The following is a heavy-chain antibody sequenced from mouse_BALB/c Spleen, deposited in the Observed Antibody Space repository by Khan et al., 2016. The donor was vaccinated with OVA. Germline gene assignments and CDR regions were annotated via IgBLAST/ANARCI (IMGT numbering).Heavy chain of an antibody. D-gene: IGHD1-1*01. Sequence: VQLKQSGPDLVKPGASVKISCKASGYSFTGYYLHWVKQSNGKSLDWIGRVNPNNGGTSYNQKFKGKAILTVDKSSNTAYMELRSLTSEDSAVYSCAIYHGYFDVWGAGTTVTVSS. J-gene: IGHJ1*01. V-gene: IGHV1-26*01. CDR3: AIYHGYFDV. CDR2: VNPNNGGT. CDR1: GYSFTGYY.